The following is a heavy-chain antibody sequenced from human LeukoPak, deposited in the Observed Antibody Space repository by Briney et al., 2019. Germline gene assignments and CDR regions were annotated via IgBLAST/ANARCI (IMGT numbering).Heavy chain of an antibody. CDR2: IYNDGST. CDR3: AACSSKTRYDF. CDR1: GFTFSNYA. J-gene: IGHJ4*02. D-gene: IGHD2-2*01. Sequence: PGRSLRLSCAASGFTFSNYAMSWVRQAPGKGLEWVSVIYNDGSTYYADSVKGRFTISRDNSKNTLYLQMNSLRAEDTAVYYCAACSSKTRYDFWGQGTLVTVSS. V-gene: IGHV3-53*01.